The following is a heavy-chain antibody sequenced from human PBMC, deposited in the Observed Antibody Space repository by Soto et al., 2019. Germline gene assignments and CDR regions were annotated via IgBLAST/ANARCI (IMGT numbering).Heavy chain of an antibody. CDR1: GWTFGTYS. Sequence: GGSLRLSCAASGWTFGTYSMNWVRQAPGKGLEWIAYINSDSDNIMYADSVKGRFTISRDNAKNSLFLQMNSLTDEDTAVYYCARLYYDYVWGPGTTVTVYS. CDR2: INSDSDNI. CDR3: ARLYYDYV. V-gene: IGHV3-48*02. J-gene: IGHJ6*02. D-gene: IGHD3-3*01.